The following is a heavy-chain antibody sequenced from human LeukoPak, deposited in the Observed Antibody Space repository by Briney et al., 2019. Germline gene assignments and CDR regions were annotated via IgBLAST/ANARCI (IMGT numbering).Heavy chain of an antibody. CDR2: INSDGSST. Sequence: QPGGSLRLSCAASGFTFSSYWMHWVRQAPEKGLVWVSRINSDGSSTSYADSVKGRFTISRDNAKNTLYLQMNSLRAEDAAVYYCATGSAEYDYDIFDYWGQGTLVTVSS. D-gene: IGHD3-9*01. V-gene: IGHV3-74*01. J-gene: IGHJ4*02. CDR3: ATGSAEYDYDIFDY. CDR1: GFTFSSYW.